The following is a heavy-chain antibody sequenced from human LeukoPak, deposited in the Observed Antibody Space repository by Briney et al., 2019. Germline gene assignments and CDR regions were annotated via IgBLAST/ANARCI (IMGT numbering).Heavy chain of an antibody. J-gene: IGHJ4*02. CDR2: IYHSGST. V-gene: IGHV4-38-2*01. CDR1: GYSIRSNYY. CDR3: ASNVSYYIDY. Sequence: SETLSLTCDVCGYSIRSNYYLGWIRQPPGKGLEWIGSIYHSGSTYYNPSLKSRVTISVDTSKNQFSLKLSSVTAADTAVSYCASNVSYYIDYGGQGTLVTVSS. D-gene: IGHD1-26*01.